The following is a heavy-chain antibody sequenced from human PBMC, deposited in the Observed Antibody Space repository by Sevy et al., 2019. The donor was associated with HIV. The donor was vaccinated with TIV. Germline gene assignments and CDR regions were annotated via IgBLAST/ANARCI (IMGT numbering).Heavy chain of an antibody. D-gene: IGHD1-26*01. CDR1: GFTFSSYS. J-gene: IGHJ3*02. V-gene: IGHV3-21*01. Sequence: GGSLRLSCAASGFTFSSYSMNWVRQAPGKGLEWVSSISSSSSYIYYADAVKGRFTISRDNAKNSLFLQMNSLRAEDTAWYYGARDRWVGAFDIWGQGTMVTVSS. CDR3: ARDRWVGAFDI. CDR2: ISSSSSYI.